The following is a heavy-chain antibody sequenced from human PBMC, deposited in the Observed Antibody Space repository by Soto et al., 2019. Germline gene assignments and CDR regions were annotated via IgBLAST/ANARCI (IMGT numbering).Heavy chain of an antibody. CDR1: GDSISSGGYY. D-gene: IGHD1-26*01. Sequence: QVQLQESGPGLVKPSQTLSLTCTVSGDSISSGGYYWSWIRQHPGKGLEWIGYIYYNGNTYYNPSLKSRFSMSVDTSQNRFSLNLSSVTAADTAVYFCARGDYSRSFHYWGHGTLVTVSS. CDR2: IYYNGNT. CDR3: ARGDYSRSFHY. J-gene: IGHJ4*01. V-gene: IGHV4-31*03.